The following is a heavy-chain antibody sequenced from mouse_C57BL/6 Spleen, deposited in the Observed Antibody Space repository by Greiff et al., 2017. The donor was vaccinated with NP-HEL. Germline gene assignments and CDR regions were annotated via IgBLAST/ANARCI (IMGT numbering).Heavy chain of an antibody. CDR2: IYPGDGDT. Sequence: QVQLQQSGPELVKPGASVKISCKASGYAFSSSWMNWVKQRPGKGLEWIGRIYPGDGDTNYNGKFKGKATLTADKFSSTAYMQLSSLTSEDSAVYFCAGYYGSSSYFDYWGQGTTLTVSS. CDR1: GYAFSSSW. D-gene: IGHD1-1*01. J-gene: IGHJ2*01. V-gene: IGHV1-82*01. CDR3: AGYYGSSSYFDY.